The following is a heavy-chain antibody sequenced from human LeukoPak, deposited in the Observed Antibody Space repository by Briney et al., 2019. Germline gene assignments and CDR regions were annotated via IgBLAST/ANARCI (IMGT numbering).Heavy chain of an antibody. CDR2: IPSGHTT. D-gene: IGHD3-10*01. CDR3: AYYYGSGSSL. CDR1: GFTISSNY. V-gene: IGHV3-53*01. Sequence: GGSLRLSCAASGFTISSNYMSWVRQAPGKGLEWVSGIIPSGHTTYYADSVRGRFTISRDNSRNTLYLQMNSLRAEDTGIYYCAYYYGSGSSLWGQGTLVTVSS. J-gene: IGHJ4*02.